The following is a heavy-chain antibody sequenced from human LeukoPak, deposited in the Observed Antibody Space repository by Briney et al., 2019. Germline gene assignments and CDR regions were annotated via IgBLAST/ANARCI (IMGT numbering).Heavy chain of an antibody. CDR1: EFTFSTYW. CDR2: IKQDGSEK. J-gene: IGHJ2*01. D-gene: IGHD6-19*01. Sequence: GGSLRLSCAASEFTFSTYWMSWVRQAPGKGLEGVANIKQDGSEKYSVDSVKGRFTISRDNAKDSLYLQMNSLRAEDTAVYYCARHLRQWLGFSNPLKDGYFDLWGRGTLVTVSS. V-gene: IGHV3-7*01. CDR3: ARHLRQWLGFSNPLKDGYFDL.